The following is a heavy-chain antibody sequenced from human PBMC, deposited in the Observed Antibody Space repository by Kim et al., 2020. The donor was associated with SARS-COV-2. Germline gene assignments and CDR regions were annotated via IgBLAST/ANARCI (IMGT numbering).Heavy chain of an antibody. D-gene: IGHD3-3*01. Sequence: GGSLRLSCAASGFTFSSYEMNWVRQAPGKGLEWVSYISSSGSTIYYADSVKGRFTISRDNAKNSLYLQMNSLRAEDTAVYYCARVINHYDFWSGYYTERVLSTPPPNFDYWGQGTLVTVSS. J-gene: IGHJ4*02. V-gene: IGHV3-48*03. CDR3: ARVINHYDFWSGYYTERVLSTPPPNFDY. CDR1: GFTFSSYE. CDR2: ISSSGSTI.